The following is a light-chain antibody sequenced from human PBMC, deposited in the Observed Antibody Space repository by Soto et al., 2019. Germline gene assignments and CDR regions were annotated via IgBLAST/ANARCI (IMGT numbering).Light chain of an antibody. CDR1: QSVSSNY. J-gene: IGKJ3*01. CDR3: QHYGSSPPEFT. Sequence: EIELTQSPGTLSLSPGERATLSCRASQSVSSNYLAWYQQRPGQGPRLLIFGASYRATGIPDRFSGSGSGTDFTLTISRLEPEDFAVYYCQHYGSSPPEFTFGPGTRVDSK. CDR2: GAS. V-gene: IGKV3-20*01.